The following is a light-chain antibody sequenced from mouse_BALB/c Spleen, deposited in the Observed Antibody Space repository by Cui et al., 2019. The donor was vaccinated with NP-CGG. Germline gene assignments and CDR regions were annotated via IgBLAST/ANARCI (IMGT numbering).Light chain of an antibody. CDR1: TGAVKISNY. J-gene: IGLJ1*01. CDR3: ALWYSNHWV. CDR2: GTN. V-gene: IGLV1*01. Sequence: QAVVTQESALTTSPGETVTITCRSSTGAVKISNYANLVQEKPDHLFTGLIGGTNNRAPGVPARFSGSLIGDKAALTITGAQTEDEAIYFCALWYSNHWVFGGGTKLTVL.